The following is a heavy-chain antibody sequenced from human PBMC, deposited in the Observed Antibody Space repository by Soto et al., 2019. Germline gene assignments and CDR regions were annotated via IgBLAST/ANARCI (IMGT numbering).Heavy chain of an antibody. CDR2: IYYSGST. CDR3: ASRKSSPYFDY. CDR1: GGSISSGDYY. V-gene: IGHV4-30-4*01. Sequence: SETLSLTCTVSGGSISSGDYYWSWIRQPPGKGLECIGYIYYSGSTYYNPSLKSRVTISVDTSKNQFSLRLSSVTAADTAVYYCASRKSSPYFDYWGQGTLVTVSS. D-gene: IGHD3-10*01. J-gene: IGHJ4*02.